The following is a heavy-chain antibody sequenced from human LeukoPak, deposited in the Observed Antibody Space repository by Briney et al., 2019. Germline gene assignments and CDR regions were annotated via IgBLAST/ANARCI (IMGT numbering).Heavy chain of an antibody. CDR3: ARHSDYVWGSYRPIRY. J-gene: IGHJ4*02. CDR2: VYPGDSDT. CDR1: GYSFTSYW. V-gene: IGHV5-51*01. D-gene: IGHD3-16*02. Sequence: GESLKISCKGSGYSFTSYWIGWVRQMPRKGMEWMGIVYPGDSDTRYSPSFQGQVTISADKSISTAYLQWSSLKTSDTAMYYCARHSDYVWGSYRPIRYWGQGTLVTVSS.